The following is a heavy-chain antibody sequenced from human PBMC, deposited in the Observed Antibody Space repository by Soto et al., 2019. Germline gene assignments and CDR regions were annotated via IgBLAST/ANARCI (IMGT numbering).Heavy chain of an antibody. Sequence: YWSWIRQHPGKGLEWIGYIYPGDSDTRYSPSFQGQVTISADKSISTAYLQWSSLKASDTAIYYCARTAAAGKYYYGVDVWGQGTTVS. CDR2: IYPGDSDT. CDR1: YW. J-gene: IGHJ6*02. CDR3: ARTAAAGKYYYGVDV. V-gene: IGHV5-51*01. D-gene: IGHD6-13*01.